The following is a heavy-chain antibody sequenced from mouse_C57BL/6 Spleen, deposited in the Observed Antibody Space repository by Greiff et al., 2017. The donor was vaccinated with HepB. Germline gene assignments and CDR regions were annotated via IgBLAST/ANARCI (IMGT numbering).Heavy chain of an antibody. J-gene: IGHJ2*01. Sequence: VQLQQSGAELVKPGASVKMSCKASGYTFTSYWITWVKQRPGQGLEWIGDIYPGSGSTNYNEKFKSKATLTVDTSSSTAYMQLSSLTSEDSAVDYCARATTVVATRGDYWGQGTTLTVSS. D-gene: IGHD1-1*01. CDR3: ARATTVVATRGDY. CDR2: IYPGSGST. CDR1: GYTFTSYW. V-gene: IGHV1-55*01.